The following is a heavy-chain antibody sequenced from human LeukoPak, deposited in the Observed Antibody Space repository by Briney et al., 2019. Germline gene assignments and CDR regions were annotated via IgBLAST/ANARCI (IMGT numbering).Heavy chain of an antibody. CDR3: AREGHSSSWSPFDY. J-gene: IGHJ4*02. V-gene: IGHV3-30-3*01. Sequence: WVRQAPGKGLEWVAVISYDGSNKYYADSVKGRFTISRDNSKNTLYLQMNSLRAEDTAVYYCAREGHSSSWSPFDYWGQGTLVTVSS. D-gene: IGHD6-13*01. CDR2: ISYDGSNK.